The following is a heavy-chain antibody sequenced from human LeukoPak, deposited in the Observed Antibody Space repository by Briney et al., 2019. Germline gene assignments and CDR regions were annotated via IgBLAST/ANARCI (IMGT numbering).Heavy chain of an antibody. J-gene: IGHJ6*04. CDR1: GFSLSTSGVG. CDR3: AHRIARPGYYYYGMDV. V-gene: IGHV2-5*02. CDR2: ISWDGDK. D-gene: IGHD6-6*01. Sequence: SGPTLVKPTQTLTLTCTFSGFSLSTSGVGVGWIRQPPGKALEWLALISWDGDKRYSPSLKSRLTITRDTSKTQVVLTMTNMDPVDTATYYCAHRIARPGYYYYGMDVWGKGTTVTVSS.